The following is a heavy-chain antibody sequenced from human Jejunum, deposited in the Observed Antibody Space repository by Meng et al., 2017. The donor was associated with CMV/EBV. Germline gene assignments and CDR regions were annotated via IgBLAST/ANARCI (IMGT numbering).Heavy chain of an antibody. CDR3: ATEGCGGDCQSYYYFDH. Sequence: TFRSYEMDWVRQAPGKGLEWVAYISGGGSTIDYADSVKGRFTVSRDNAKNSLYLQMNSLRTEDTAVYFCATEGCGGDCQSYYYFDHWGRGTLVTVSS. V-gene: IGHV3-48*03. D-gene: IGHD2-21*02. CDR1: TFRSYE. J-gene: IGHJ4*02. CDR2: ISGGGSTI.